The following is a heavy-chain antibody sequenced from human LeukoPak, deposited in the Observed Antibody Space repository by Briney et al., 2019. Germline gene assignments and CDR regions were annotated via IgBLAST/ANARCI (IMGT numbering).Heavy chain of an antibody. CDR3: AREAGVVAASDDDY. Sequence: QSGGSLRLSCEASGFTFNNYAMHWVRQAPGKGLEWVSGISWDRGTTGYGDSVKGRFTISRDNAKNTLYLQMSSLRAEDTAVYYCAREAGVVAASDDDYWGQGTLVTVSS. V-gene: IGHV3-9*01. J-gene: IGHJ4*02. CDR2: ISWDRGTT. CDR1: GFTFNNYA. D-gene: IGHD2-15*01.